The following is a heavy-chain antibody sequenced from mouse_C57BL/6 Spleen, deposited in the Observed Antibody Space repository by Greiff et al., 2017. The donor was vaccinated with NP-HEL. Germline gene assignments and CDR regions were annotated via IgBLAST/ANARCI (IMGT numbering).Heavy chain of an antibody. D-gene: IGHD1-1*01. CDR2: IYPGSGNT. Sequence: LQESGAELVRPGASVKLSCKASGYTFTDYYINWVKQRPGQGLEWIARIYPGSGNTYYNEKFKGKATLTAEKSSSTAYMQLSSLTSEDSAVYFCARIDYYGTLDYWGQGTTLTVSS. CDR3: ARIDYYGTLDY. CDR1: GYTFTDYY. V-gene: IGHV1-76*01. J-gene: IGHJ2*01.